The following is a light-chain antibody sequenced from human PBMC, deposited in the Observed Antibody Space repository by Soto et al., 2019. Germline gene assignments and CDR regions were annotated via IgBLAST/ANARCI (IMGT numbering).Light chain of an antibody. CDR2: DAS. J-gene: IGKJ1*01. CDR3: QQYNSYWT. CDR1: QSISSW. Sequence: DIQMTQSPSTLSASVGDRVTITCRASQSISSWLAWYQQKPGKAPKLLIYDASNLESGVPSRFSGSGSGTEFTLTISSLQPDDVATYYCQQYNSYWTFGQGTKVELK. V-gene: IGKV1-5*01.